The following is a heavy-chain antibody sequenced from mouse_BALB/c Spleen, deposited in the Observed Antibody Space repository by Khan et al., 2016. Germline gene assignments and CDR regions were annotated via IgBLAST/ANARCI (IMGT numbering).Heavy chain of an antibody. V-gene: IGHV3-2*02. Sequence: EVQLQESGPGLVKPSQSLSLTCTVTGYSITSDYAWNWIRQFPGNKLEWMGYISYSGSTCYHPSLKSRIAITRDTSKNQFFLQLNSVTTEDTATYCCGIWLRQRNWFAYWGQGTLVTVAA. J-gene: IGHJ3*01. CDR2: ISYSGST. D-gene: IGHD2-2*01. CDR1: GYSITSDYA. CDR3: GIWLRQRNWFAY.